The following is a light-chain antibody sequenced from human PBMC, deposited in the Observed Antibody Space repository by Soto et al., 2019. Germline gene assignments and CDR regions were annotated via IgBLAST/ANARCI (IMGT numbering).Light chain of an antibody. CDR3: AAWDDSLNGYV. CDR2: GDN. V-gene: IGLV1-44*01. J-gene: IGLJ1*01. CDR1: SSNIGSNT. Sequence: QPVLTQPPSASGTPGQRVTISCSGSSSNIGSNTMNWYQHLPGTAPILLIYGDNHRPSGVPDRFSGSKSGTSASLAISGLQSEDEADYYCAAWDDSLNGYVFGSGTKLTVL.